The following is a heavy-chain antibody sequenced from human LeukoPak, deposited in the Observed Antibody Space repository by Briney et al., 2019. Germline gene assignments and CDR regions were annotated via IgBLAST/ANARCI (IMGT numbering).Heavy chain of an antibody. CDR1: GGSFSGYY. D-gene: IGHD4-23*01. V-gene: IGHV4-34*01. Sequence: SETLSLTCAVYGGSFSGYYWSWIRQPPGKGLEWIGEINHSGSTNYNPSLKSRVTISVATSKNQFSLKLNSVTAADTAVYYCARRGYGGNVGAFDIWGQGTMVTVSS. CDR2: INHSGST. J-gene: IGHJ3*02. CDR3: ARRGYGGNVGAFDI.